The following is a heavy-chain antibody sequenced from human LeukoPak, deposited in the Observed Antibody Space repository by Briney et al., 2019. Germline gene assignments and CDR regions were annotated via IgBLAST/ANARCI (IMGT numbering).Heavy chain of an antibody. CDR3: ARILSSSSRTPIYYYYYMDV. Sequence: ASVKVSCKASGYTFTSYGISWVRQAPGQGLEWMGWISAYNGNTNYAQKLQGRVTMTTDTSTSTAYMELRSLRSDDTAVYYCARILSSSSRTPIYYYYYMDVWGKGTTVTVSS. J-gene: IGHJ6*03. CDR2: ISAYNGNT. CDR1: GYTFTSYG. V-gene: IGHV1-18*01. D-gene: IGHD6-13*01.